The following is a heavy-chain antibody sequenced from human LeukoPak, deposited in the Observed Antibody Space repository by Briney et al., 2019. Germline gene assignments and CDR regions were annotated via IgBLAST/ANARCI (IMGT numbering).Heavy chain of an antibody. CDR2: ISSSSSYR. CDR3: ARKGNAFDF. V-gene: IGHV3-21*01. J-gene: IGHJ3*01. Sequence: GGSLRLSCAASGFTFSSYSMNWVRQAPGKGLEWVSSISSSSSYRYYADSVKGRFTISRDNAKNSLYLQMNSLRAEDTAVYYCARKGNAFDFWGQGTMVTVSS. CDR1: GFTFSSYS. D-gene: IGHD3-10*01.